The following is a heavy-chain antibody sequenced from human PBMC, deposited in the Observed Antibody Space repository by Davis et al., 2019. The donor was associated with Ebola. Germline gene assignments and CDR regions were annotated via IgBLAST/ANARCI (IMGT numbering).Heavy chain of an antibody. J-gene: IGHJ3*02. D-gene: IGHD5-18*01. Sequence: PSETLSLTCTVSGGSMNYYYWTWIRQPPGKGLEWIGYIYYSGSTNYNPSLKSRVTISVDTSKNQFSLKLSSVTAADTAVYYCARNTGTDAFDIWGQGTMVTVSS. CDR1: GGSMNYYY. CDR3: ARNTGTDAFDI. V-gene: IGHV4-59*08. CDR2: IYYSGST.